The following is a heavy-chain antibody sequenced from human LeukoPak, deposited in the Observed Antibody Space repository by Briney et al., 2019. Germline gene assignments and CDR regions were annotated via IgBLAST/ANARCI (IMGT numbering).Heavy chain of an antibody. CDR3: ARWLVGALKPGAFDV. CDR1: GFTFSNYW. V-gene: IGHV3-7*01. CDR2: IKQDGNER. Sequence: PGGSLRLSCAGSGFTFSNYWMGWVRQAPGKELEWVANIKQDGNERYYVDSAKGRFTISRDNAQNSLFLQMNSLRAEDTAVYYCARWLVGALKPGAFDVWGQGTMVTVSS. J-gene: IGHJ3*01. D-gene: IGHD1-26*01.